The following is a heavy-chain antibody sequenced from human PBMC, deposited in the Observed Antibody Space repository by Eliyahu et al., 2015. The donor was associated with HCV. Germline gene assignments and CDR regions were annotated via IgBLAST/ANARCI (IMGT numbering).Heavy chain of an antibody. D-gene: IGHD1-26*01. Sequence: GGSLRLSCAASGFTFSNFWMHWVRQVPGKGLVWVSHISRDGSGTDYADSVKGRFTISRDNARDTLYLQMNSLRAEDTALFYCVRDLYGRDDHWGQGTLVTVSS. J-gene: IGHJ5*02. CDR3: VRDLYGRDDH. V-gene: IGHV3-74*01. CDR2: ISRDGSGT. CDR1: GFTFSNFW.